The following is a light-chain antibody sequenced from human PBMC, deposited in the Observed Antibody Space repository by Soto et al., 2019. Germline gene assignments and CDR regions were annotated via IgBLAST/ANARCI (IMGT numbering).Light chain of an antibody. J-gene: IGLJ1*01. CDR3: SSYTSSTAYV. V-gene: IGLV2-14*01. CDR2: EVS. CDR1: ISDVGGYNY. Sequence: QSVLTQPASVSGSPGRSITIYCTGTISDVGGYNYVSWYQLHPGKAPKLMVYEVSNRPSGVSNRFSGSKSGNTASLTISGLQAEDEADYYCSSYTSSTAYVFGTGTKVTVL.